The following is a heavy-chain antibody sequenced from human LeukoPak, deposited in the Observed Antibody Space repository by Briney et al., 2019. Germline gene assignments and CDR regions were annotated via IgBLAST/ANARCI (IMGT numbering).Heavy chain of an antibody. CDR1: GGSISSSSYY. CDR2: IYYSGST. CDR3: VRQEATVTTDSDAFDI. V-gene: IGHV4-39*01. D-gene: IGHD4-17*01. Sequence: SETLSLTCTVSGGSISSSSYYWGWIRQPPGKGLEWIGSIYYSGSTYYNPSLKSRVTISVDTSKNQFSLKLSSVTAADTAVYYCVRQEATVTTDSDAFDIWGQGTMVTVSS. J-gene: IGHJ3*02.